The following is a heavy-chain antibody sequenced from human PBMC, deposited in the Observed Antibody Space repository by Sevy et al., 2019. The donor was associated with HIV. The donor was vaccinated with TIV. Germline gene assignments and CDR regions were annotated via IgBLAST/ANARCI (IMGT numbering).Heavy chain of an antibody. J-gene: IGHJ4*02. CDR1: GFTFSNAW. CDR2: IKSKIDGETT. CDR3: ATAPGYYDSAPFDY. V-gene: IGHV3-15*01. Sequence: GGSLRLSCAVSGFTFSNAWMNWVRQAPGTGLQWVGLIKSKIDGETTDYVAHVKGRFTISRDDSTNTLYLQMNSLKTEDTGVYYCATAPGYYDSAPFDYWGPGTLVTVSS. D-gene: IGHD3-22*01.